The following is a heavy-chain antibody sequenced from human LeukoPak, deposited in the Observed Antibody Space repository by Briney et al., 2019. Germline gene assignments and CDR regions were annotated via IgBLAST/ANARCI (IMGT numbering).Heavy chain of an antibody. D-gene: IGHD6-13*01. J-gene: IGHJ6*04. CDR1: GFTFSSYS. CDR3: ARDLGSYSSSWYGAYYYGMDV. CDR2: ISSSSSYI. V-gene: IGHV3-21*01. Sequence: GGSLRLSCAASGFTFSSYSMNWVRQAPGKGLEWVSSISSSSSYIYYADSVKGRFTISRDNSKNTLYPQMNSLRAEDTAVYYCARDLGSYSSSWYGAYYYGMDVWGKGTTDTVSS.